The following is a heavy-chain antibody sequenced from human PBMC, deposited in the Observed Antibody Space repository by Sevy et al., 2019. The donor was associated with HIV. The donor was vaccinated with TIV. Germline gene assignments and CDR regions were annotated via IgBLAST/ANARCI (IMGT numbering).Heavy chain of an antibody. D-gene: IGHD2-21*01. J-gene: IGHJ5*02. Sequence: GGSLRLSCAASGFTFDDYAMHWVRQVPGKGLEWVSGISRNNGRIGYADSVKGRFTISRDNAKNSLYLQMNSLRAEDTAFCYCAEGGVAGFGDSWGQGTLVTVSS. CDR2: ISRNNGRI. V-gene: IGHV3-9*01. CDR3: AEGGVAGFGDS. CDR1: GFTFDDYA.